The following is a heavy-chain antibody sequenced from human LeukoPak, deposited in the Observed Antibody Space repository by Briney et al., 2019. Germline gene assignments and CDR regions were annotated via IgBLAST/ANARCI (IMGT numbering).Heavy chain of an antibody. CDR1: GGTFSSYA. CDR3: ARDKYCSGGSCYFGWFDP. J-gene: IGHJ5*02. D-gene: IGHD2-15*01. CDR2: IIPIFGTA. Sequence: SVKVSCKASGGTFSSYAISWVRQAPGQGLGWMGRIIPIFGTANYAQKFQGRVTITTDESTSTAYMELSSLRSEDTAVYYCARDKYCSGGSCYFGWFDPWGQGTLVTVSS. V-gene: IGHV1-69*05.